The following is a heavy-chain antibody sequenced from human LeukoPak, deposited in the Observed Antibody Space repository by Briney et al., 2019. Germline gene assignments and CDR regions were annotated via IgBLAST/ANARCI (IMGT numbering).Heavy chain of an antibody. CDR1: GASITNYY. D-gene: IGHD6-6*01. Sequence: SETLSLTCTVSGASITNYYWSWFRQPPWKGPEWIGLIHYSGTTDYNPSLKSRVTMSVDTSTNQASLEVTSVAAADTAVYYCATGSRSSTSDAFDIWGQGTMVTVSS. CDR3: ATGSRSSTSDAFDI. CDR2: IHYSGTT. J-gene: IGHJ3*02. V-gene: IGHV4-59*01.